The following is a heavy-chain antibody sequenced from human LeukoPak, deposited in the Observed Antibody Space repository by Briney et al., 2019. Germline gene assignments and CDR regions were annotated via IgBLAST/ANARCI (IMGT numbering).Heavy chain of an antibody. J-gene: IGHJ3*02. D-gene: IGHD3-22*01. V-gene: IGHV7-4-1*02. CDR1: GYTFTSYS. Sequence: ASVKVSCKASGYTFTSYSMNWVRQAPGQGLEWLGWINANTGNPTYAQGFTGRFVFSLDTSVNTAYLQISSLKAEDTAVYYCARVVHPYDYESSGLTYDAFDIWGQGTMVTVSS. CDR3: ARVVHPYDYESSGLTYDAFDI. CDR2: INANTGNP.